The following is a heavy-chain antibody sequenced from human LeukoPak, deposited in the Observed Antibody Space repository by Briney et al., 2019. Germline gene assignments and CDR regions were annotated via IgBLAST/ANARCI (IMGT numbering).Heavy chain of an antibody. CDR2: IIPIFGTA. V-gene: IGHV1-69*05. CDR3: ARARGTLGSLASQYYYYYYMDV. D-gene: IGHD3-16*01. J-gene: IGHJ6*03. Sequence: SVKVSCKASGGTFSSYAISWVRQAPGQGLEWMGGIIPIFGTANYAQKFQGRVTITTDESMSTAYMELSSLRSEDTAVYYCARARGTLGSLASQYYYYYYMDVWGKGTTVTVSS. CDR1: GGTFSSYA.